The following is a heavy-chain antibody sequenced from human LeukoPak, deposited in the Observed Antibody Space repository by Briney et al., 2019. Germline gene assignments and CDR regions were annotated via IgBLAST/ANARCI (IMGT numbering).Heavy chain of an antibody. J-gene: IGHJ4*02. D-gene: IGHD3-22*01. CDR1: GSSISSSSDC. V-gene: IGHV4-39*01. CDR3: AICRKFYSDSSGYCNYLYY. Sequence: PSETLSLTCSVSGSSISSSSDCWGWIRQPPGKGLEWIGSIYYSGRTYYNLSLKSRVTMSVDTSKNQFSLKLSSVTAADTAVYYCAICRKFYSDSSGYCNYLYYGGQGTLVTVSS. CDR2: IYYSGRT.